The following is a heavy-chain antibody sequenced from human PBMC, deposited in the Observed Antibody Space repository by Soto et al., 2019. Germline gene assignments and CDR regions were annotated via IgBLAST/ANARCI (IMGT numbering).Heavy chain of an antibody. V-gene: IGHV4-31*03. Sequence: ASETLSLTCPVSGFYISSGGYYWSWIRQHPGKGLEWIGYIYYSGSTYYNPSLKSRVTISVDTSKNQFSLKLSSVTAADTAVYYCARVGITMVRGTNPDNDYWGQGTLVTVSS. CDR2: IYYSGST. CDR3: ARVGITMVRGTNPDNDY. D-gene: IGHD3-10*01. CDR1: GFYISSGGYY. J-gene: IGHJ4*02.